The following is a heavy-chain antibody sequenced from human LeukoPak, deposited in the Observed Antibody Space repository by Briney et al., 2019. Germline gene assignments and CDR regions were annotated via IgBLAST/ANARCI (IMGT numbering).Heavy chain of an antibody. D-gene: IGHD3-22*01. CDR1: GFPFSNAW. CDR3: ARRAGDYSHPYDY. CDR2: VSGNGEST. Sequence: AGGSLRLSCAASGFPFSNAWMSWVRQAPGKGLEWVSTVSGNGESTFYADSVKGRFTISRANSKNTLYLQMNSLRAEDTAVYYCARRAGDYSHPYDYWGQGTLVTVSS. J-gene: IGHJ4*02. V-gene: IGHV3-23*01.